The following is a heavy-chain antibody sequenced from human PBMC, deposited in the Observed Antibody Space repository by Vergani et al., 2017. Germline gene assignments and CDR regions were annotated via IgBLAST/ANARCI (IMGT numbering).Heavy chain of an antibody. D-gene: IGHD5-18*01. Sequence: EVQLLESGGGLVQPGGSLRLSCEASGFSFPGYAMSWVRQAPGKGLEWVSSVSGSGGSTYYADSVKGRFTISRDNSKNTLYLQMNSLRAEDTAVYYCAKEGAWIQLWQEYYGMDVWGQGTTVTVSS. J-gene: IGHJ6*02. CDR1: GFSFPGYA. CDR2: VSGSGGST. CDR3: AKEGAWIQLWQEYYGMDV. V-gene: IGHV3-23*01.